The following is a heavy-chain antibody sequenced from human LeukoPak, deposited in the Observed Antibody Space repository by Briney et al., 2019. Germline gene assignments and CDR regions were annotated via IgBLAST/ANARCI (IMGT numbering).Heavy chain of an antibody. V-gene: IGHV3-7*01. CDR2: IKEDGTER. CDR1: GFAFSSSW. CDR3: AGHQLEP. Sequence: GGSLRLSCATSGFAFSSSWMHWVRQAPGKGLEWVANIKEDGTERYYVDSVKGRFTISRDNAKSSLYLQMDSLRVEDTAVYFCAGHQLEPWGQGILVTVSS. J-gene: IGHJ5*02. D-gene: IGHD1-1*01.